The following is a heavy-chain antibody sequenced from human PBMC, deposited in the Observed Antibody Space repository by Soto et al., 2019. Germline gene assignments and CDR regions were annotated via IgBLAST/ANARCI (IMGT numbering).Heavy chain of an antibody. CDR2: IFHGGST. D-gene: IGHD3-22*01. V-gene: IGHV4-34*12. CDR3: ARPHYDSNTFYYFFDY. CDR1: GGSFSGYF. J-gene: IGHJ4*02. Sequence: QVQLQQWGAGLLKPSETLSLTCAVYGGSFSGYFWSWIRQPPGKGLEWIGEIFHGGSTNYSPSLKSRVTISVDTSKNQFSLERSSVTAADTAVYYCARPHYDSNTFYYFFDYWGQGTLVTVSS.